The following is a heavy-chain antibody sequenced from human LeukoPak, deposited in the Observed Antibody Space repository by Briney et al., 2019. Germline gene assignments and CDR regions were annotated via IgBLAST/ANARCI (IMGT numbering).Heavy chain of an antibody. V-gene: IGHV4-4*02. CDR2: VYHSGST. Sequence: ASETLSLTCAVSGGSISSSNWWSWVRQPPGKGLEWIGEVYHSGSTNYNPSLKSRVTISVDKSKNQFSLKLGSVTAADTAVYYCARLKKLAAAIDYWGQGTLVTVSS. CDR1: GGSISSSNW. CDR3: ARLKKLAAAIDY. D-gene: IGHD6-13*01. J-gene: IGHJ4*02.